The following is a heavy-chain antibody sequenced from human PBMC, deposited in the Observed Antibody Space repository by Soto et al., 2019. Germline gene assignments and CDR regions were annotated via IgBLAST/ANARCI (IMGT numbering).Heavy chain of an antibody. Sequence: QVQLVQSGAEVKKPGASVKVSCKASGYSFTSYGISWVRQAPGQGPEWMGWIRGHNGNTNHPQSLQGRVTMTTETSRNTAYMELRRLRSDDAAVYSCARHRFNYYDDTVYDYFDYWGQGTLVTVSS. CDR1: GYSFTSYG. D-gene: IGHD3-22*01. V-gene: IGHV1-18*04. CDR2: IRGHNGNT. J-gene: IGHJ4*02. CDR3: ARHRFNYYDDTVYDYFDY.